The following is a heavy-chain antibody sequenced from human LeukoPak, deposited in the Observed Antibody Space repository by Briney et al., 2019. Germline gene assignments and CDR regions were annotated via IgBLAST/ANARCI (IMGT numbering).Heavy chain of an antibody. CDR2: VSGTGESK. Sequence: GGSLRLSCAASGFTFAGYAMNWVRQAPGKGLEWISVVSGTGESKYYADSVKGRFTISRDNSKNTLFLQMNSLKAEDTAVYYCARDREGYGDFGDHWGQGTLVTVS. V-gene: IGHV3-23*01. D-gene: IGHD4-17*01. CDR3: ARDREGYGDFGDH. J-gene: IGHJ4*02. CDR1: GFTFAGYA.